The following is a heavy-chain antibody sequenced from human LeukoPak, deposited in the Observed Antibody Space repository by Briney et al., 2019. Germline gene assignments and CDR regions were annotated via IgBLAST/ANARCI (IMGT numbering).Heavy chain of an antibody. CDR3: ARYVVYGSGKYYFDY. J-gene: IGHJ4*02. D-gene: IGHD3-10*01. CDR2: INYSGST. CDR1: GGSVSSTTYY. V-gene: IGHV4-39*01. Sequence: SETLSLTCTVSGGSVSSTTYYWSWIRQPPGKGLEWIASINYSGSTYYNPSLKSRVSISVDTFENQFSLKLSSVTAADTAVYYCARYVVYGSGKYYFDYWGQGTLVTVS.